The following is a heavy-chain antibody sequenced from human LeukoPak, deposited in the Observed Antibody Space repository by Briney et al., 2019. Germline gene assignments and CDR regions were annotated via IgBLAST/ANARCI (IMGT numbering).Heavy chain of an antibody. Sequence: GGSLRLSCAASGFTFSSYSMNWVRQAPGKGLEWVSSISSSSSYTYYADSVKGRFTISRDNAKNSLYLQMNSLRAEDTAVYYCARASGSGSPYYYMDVWAKGPRSPSP. J-gene: IGHJ6*03. CDR2: ISSSSSYT. CDR3: ARASGSGSPYYYMDV. D-gene: IGHD3-10*01. CDR1: GFTFSSYS. V-gene: IGHV3-21*01.